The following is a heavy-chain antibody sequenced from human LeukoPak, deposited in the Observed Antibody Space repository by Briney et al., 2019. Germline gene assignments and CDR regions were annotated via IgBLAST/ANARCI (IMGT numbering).Heavy chain of an antibody. V-gene: IGHV4-34*01. CDR1: GGSFSGYY. J-gene: IGHJ3*02. Sequence: SETLSLTCAVYGGSFSGYYWSWIRQPPGKGLEWIGEINHSGSTNYNPSLKSRVTISLDTSKNHFALKLSAVTAEDTTVYCCARARYCSGRSCYSFGAFDIWGQGTMVTVSS. CDR3: ARARYCSGRSCYSFGAFDI. D-gene: IGHD2-15*01. CDR2: INHSGST.